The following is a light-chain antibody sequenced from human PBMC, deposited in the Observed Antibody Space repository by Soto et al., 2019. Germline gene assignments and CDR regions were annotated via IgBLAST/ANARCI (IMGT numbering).Light chain of an antibody. V-gene: IGLV8-61*01. CDR2: NTN. Sequence: QTVVTQEPSFSVSPGRTVTLTCGLSSGSVSTSYSPSWYQQTPGQAPRTLIYNTNTRSSGVPDRFSGSSLGNKAALTITGAQADDEADYYCVLYMGSGTWVFGGGTKLTV. CDR3: VLYMGSGTWV. CDR1: SGSVSTSYS. J-gene: IGLJ3*02.